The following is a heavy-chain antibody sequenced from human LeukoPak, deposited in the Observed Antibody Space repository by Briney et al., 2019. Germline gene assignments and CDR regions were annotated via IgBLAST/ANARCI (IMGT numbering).Heavy chain of an antibody. Sequence: ASVKVSCKASGGTFSSYAISWVRQAPGQGLEWMGGIIPIFGTANYAQKFQGRVTITADESTSTAYMELSSLRSEDTAVYYCARVKGSSSALGGDYWGQGTLVTVSS. V-gene: IGHV1-69*13. D-gene: IGHD6-6*01. CDR3: ARVKGSSSALGGDY. CDR1: GGTFSSYA. J-gene: IGHJ4*02. CDR2: IIPIFGTA.